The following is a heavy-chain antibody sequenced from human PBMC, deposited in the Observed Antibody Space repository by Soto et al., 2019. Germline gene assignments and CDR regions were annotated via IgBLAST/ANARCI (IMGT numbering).Heavy chain of an antibody. CDR3: ARWDYGVYARFDY. J-gene: IGHJ4*02. D-gene: IGHD4-17*01. CDR2: MNPNSGNT. Sequence: QVQLVQSGAEVKKSGASVKISCKASGCTFTSHDINWVRQATGQGLEWMGWMNPNSGNTGYAQKFQGRVTMTRNTSISTAYMELSSLRSEDTAVYYCARWDYGVYARFDYWGQGTLVTVSS. V-gene: IGHV1-8*01. CDR1: GCTFTSHD.